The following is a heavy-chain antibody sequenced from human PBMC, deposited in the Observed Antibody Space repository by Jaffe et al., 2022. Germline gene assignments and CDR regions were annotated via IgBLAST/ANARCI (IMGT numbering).Heavy chain of an antibody. D-gene: IGHD6-13*01. CDR2: INSDGSST. J-gene: IGHJ3*01. CDR3: TRELGIP. Sequence: EVQLVESGGGLVQPGGSLRLSCAASGFTFSSHWMHWFRQGPGKGLVWVSRINSDGSSTSYVDSVKGRFTISRDNAKNMVYLQMNSVRAEDTAVYYCTRELGIPWGQGTMVTVSS. CDR1: GFTFSSHW. V-gene: IGHV3-74*01.